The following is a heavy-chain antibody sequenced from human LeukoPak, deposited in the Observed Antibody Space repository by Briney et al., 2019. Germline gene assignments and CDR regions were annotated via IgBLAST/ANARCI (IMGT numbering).Heavy chain of an antibody. CDR3: AKDAEKVVPAAMSGY. V-gene: IGHV3-23*01. CDR2: ISGSGGST. CDR1: GFTFSSYS. J-gene: IGHJ4*02. D-gene: IGHD2-2*01. Sequence: GGSLRLSCAASGFTFSSYSMSWIRQPPGKGLEWVSAISGSGGSTYYADSVKGRFTISRDNSKNTLYLQMNSLRAEDTAVYYCAKDAEKVVPAAMSGYWGQGTLVTVSS.